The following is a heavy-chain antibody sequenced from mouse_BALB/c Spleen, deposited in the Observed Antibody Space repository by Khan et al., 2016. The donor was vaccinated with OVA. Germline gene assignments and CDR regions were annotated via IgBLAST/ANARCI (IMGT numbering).Heavy chain of an antibody. CDR1: GYSFPGYN. J-gene: IGHJ1*01. CDR3: ERATWEFDG. V-gene: IGHV1-39*01. D-gene: IGHD4-1*01. Sequence: LPLVQSGPELEKPGASVKISCKASGYSFPGYNMNWVKQSNGKSLEWIGNIDPHYGGLSYNQKFKGKAPLSVDKSSSTAYMQLKSLTSEDSEGYYGERATWEFDGGGAGKKVTV. CDR2: IDPHYGGL.